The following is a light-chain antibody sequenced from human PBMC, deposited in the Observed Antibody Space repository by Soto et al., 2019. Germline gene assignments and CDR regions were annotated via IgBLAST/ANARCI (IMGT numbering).Light chain of an antibody. V-gene: IGLV1-47*02. J-gene: IGLJ3*02. Sequence: QSVLTQPPSESGTPGQRVTISCSGSTSNIGGTSNIGSDYVYWYQQLPGTAPKLLIYSTNQRPSGVPDRISGSKSGTSATLAISGLRLEDEADYYCAVWDDTLSGWVFGGGIKLTVL. CDR3: AVWDDTLSGWV. CDR2: STN. CDR1: TSNIGGTSNIGSDY.